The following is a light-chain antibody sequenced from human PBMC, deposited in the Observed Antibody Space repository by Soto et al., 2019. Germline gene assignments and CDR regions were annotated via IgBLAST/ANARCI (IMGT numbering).Light chain of an antibody. CDR2: DAS. Sequence: EVVLTQSPATLSLSPGERATLSCRASQSIRNYLAWYQQKPGQAPRLLIYDASNRATGIPARFSGSGSGTDFILTISSLEPEDSGVYYCQQYGSSPYTFGQGTKLEIK. V-gene: IGKV3-11*01. J-gene: IGKJ2*01. CDR1: QSIRNY. CDR3: QQYGSSPYT.